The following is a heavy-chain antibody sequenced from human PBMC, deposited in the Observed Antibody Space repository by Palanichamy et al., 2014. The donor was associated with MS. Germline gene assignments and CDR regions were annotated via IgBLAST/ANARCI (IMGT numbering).Heavy chain of an antibody. D-gene: IGHD5-18*01. V-gene: IGHV3-13*01. CDR2: SGTAGNT. Sequence: VQLVESGGGLVQPGESLRLSCAASGFSFSSFDSALGPPNYKKGLEWVSASGTAGNTFYLASVEGRFTISRDNAKESLYLQMNDLRADDTAVYYCTRGTLEHGFSNPYHHYFDLWGRGTLVTVSS. CDR1: GFSFSSFD. CDR3: TRGTLEHGFSNPYHHYFDL. J-gene: IGHJ2*01.